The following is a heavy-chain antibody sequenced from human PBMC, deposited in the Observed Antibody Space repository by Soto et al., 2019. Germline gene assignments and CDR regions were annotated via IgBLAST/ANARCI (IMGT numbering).Heavy chain of an antibody. Sequence: QVQLVASGGGVVQPGTSLRLSCEASGFTFSDHAMHWVRQAPDKGLEWGAVVGFDGGNKFYTDSVKGRFTISRDNSKNTLFLQMNSLRVVDTAVYYCARAPAGDYTLYHYYTMDVWGQGTPVTVSS. CDR1: GFTFSDHA. CDR3: ARAPAGDYTLYHYYTMDV. J-gene: IGHJ6*02. CDR2: VGFDGGNK. V-gene: IGHV3-33*01. D-gene: IGHD4-17*01.